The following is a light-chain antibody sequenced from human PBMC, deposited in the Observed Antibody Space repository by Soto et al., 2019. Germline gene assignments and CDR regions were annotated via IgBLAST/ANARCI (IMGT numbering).Light chain of an antibody. CDR2: EVT. Sequence: QSVLTQPASVSGSPGQSITISCTGTSSDIGAHDYVSWYRQHPGKAPKLLIYEVTNRPSGVSPRFSGSKSANTASLTISGLQAEDEADYYCSSYTSSSPWVFGGGTQLTVL. CDR1: SSDIGAHDY. CDR3: SSYTSSSPWV. V-gene: IGLV2-14*01. J-gene: IGLJ3*02.